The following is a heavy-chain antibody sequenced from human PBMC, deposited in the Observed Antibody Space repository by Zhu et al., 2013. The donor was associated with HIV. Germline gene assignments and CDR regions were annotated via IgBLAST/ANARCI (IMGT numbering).Heavy chain of an antibody. D-gene: IGHD6-13*01. CDR1: GFTFSRYA. Sequence: VQLLESGGGLVQPGGSLRLSCAASGFTFSRYAMSWVRQAPGKGLEWVSAISGTGISTYSADSVKGRFTISRDNSKNTLYLQMDSLRADDTAVYYCAKDLRTAGAYYFDYWGQGILVTVSS. CDR2: ISGTGIST. V-gene: IGHV3-23*01. CDR3: AKDLRTAGAYYFDY. J-gene: IGHJ4*02.